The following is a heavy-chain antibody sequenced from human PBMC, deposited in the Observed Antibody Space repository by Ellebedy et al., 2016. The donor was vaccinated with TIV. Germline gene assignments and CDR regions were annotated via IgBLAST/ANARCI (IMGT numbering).Heavy chain of an antibody. V-gene: IGHV3-21*01. CDR1: GFTFSSYS. CDR2: ISSSSSYI. J-gene: IGHJ4*02. D-gene: IGHD6-13*01. CDR3: ARGYSSSWYPYPYDY. Sequence: GESLKISXAASGFTFSSYSMNWVRQAPGKGLEWVSSISSSSSYIYYADSVKGRFTISRDNAKNSLYLQMNSLRAEDTAVYYCARGYSSSWYPYPYDYWGQGTLVTVSS.